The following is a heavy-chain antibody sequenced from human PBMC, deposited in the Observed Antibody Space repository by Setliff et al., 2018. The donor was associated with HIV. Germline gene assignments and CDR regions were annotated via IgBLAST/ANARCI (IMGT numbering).Heavy chain of an antibody. D-gene: IGHD5-18*01. J-gene: IGHJ4*02. CDR2: ISTSGRYI. CDR1: GFAFSSYS. CDR3: ARDGYNQNRFDY. V-gene: IGHV3-21*01. Sequence: LRLSCAASGFAFSSYSMNWVRQAPGKGLEWVSSISTSGRYIYYADSVKGRFTISRDNDKSSMFLQMNSLRPEDTAVYYCARDGYNQNRFDYWGQGILVTVSS.